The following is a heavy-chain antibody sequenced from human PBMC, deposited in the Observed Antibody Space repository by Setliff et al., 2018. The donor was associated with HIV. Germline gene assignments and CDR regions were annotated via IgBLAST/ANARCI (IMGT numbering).Heavy chain of an antibody. CDR2: VYHSGST. D-gene: IGHD5-18*01. Sequence: PSETLSLTCTVSGFSISTGHYWGWVRQSPGKGLEWIGSVYHSGSTYYAASLKSRVTISVDTSKNQFSLKLTSVTAADTAVYYCASTGGYSYGFFDSWGQGALVTVSS. V-gene: IGHV4-38-2*02. CDR1: GFSISTGHY. J-gene: IGHJ4*02. CDR3: ASTGGYSYGFFDS.